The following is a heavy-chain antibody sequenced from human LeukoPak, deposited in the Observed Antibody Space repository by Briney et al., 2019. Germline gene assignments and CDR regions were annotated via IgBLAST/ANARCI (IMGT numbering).Heavy chain of an antibody. D-gene: IGHD5-18*01. CDR1: GFTFSSYA. CDR3: AKDRLVDVAVTAMVDAFDI. V-gene: IGHV3-23*01. J-gene: IGHJ3*02. CDR2: ISGSGGST. Sequence: GGSLRLSCAASGFTFSSYAMSWVRQAPGKGLEWVSAISGSGGSTYYADSVKGRFTISRDNSKNTLYMQMNRLRAEDTAVYYCAKDRLVDVAVTAMVDAFDIWGQGTMVTVSS.